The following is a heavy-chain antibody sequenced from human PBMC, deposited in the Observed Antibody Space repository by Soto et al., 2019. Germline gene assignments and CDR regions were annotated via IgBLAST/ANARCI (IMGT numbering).Heavy chain of an antibody. CDR1: GGTFSSYA. V-gene: IGHV1-69*06. CDR2: IIPIFGTA. J-gene: IGHJ6*02. Sequence: SVKVSCKASGGTFSSYAISWVRQAPGQGLEWMGGIIPIFGTASYAQKFQGRVTITADKSTSTAYMELSSLRSEDTAVYYCARERAGDYYYGMDVWGQVTTVTVSS. D-gene: IGHD3-10*01. CDR3: ARERAGDYYYGMDV.